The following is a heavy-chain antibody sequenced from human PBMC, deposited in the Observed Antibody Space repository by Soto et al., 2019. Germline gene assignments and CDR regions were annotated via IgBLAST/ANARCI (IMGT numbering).Heavy chain of an antibody. CDR3: AKVLRYFDWLSYYYFDY. D-gene: IGHD3-9*01. J-gene: IGHJ4*02. V-gene: IGHV3-23*01. CDR1: GFTFSSYA. CDR2: ISGSGGST. Sequence: GGSLRLSCAASGFTFSSYAMSWVRQAPGKGLEWVSAISGSGGSTYYADSVKGRFTISRDNSKNTLYLQMNSLRAEDTAVYYCAKVLRYFDWLSYYYFDYWGQGTLVTVSS.